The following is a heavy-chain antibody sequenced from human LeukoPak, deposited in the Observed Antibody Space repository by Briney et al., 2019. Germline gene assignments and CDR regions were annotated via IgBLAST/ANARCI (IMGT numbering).Heavy chain of an antibody. J-gene: IGHJ6*02. Sequence: GGSLRLSCAASGFTFSSFGMHWVRQAPGKGLGWVAFIRYGGTNEYYAGSVKGRFTISRDNSKNTLSLLMNGLRVEDTAVYYCARDQHYDVLTAFGLDVWGQGTTVTVSS. D-gene: IGHD3-9*01. CDR1: GFTFSSFG. V-gene: IGHV3-30*02. CDR3: ARDQHYDVLTAFGLDV. CDR2: IRYGGTNE.